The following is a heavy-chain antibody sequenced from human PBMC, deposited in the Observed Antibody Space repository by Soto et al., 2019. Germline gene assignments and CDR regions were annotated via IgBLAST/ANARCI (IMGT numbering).Heavy chain of an antibody. V-gene: IGHV3-48*02. Sequence: EVQLVESGGGLVQPGGSLRLSCATSGFTFSFHNMNWVRQAPGKGLEWVSSISSGGDTKYYAESLKGRFTVSRDNAKNSLCLNIKILRDDDTAVYYCATGRITIFGLAHDAFDIWGLGTMVTVSS. CDR3: ATGRITIFGLAHDAFDI. CDR2: ISSGGDTK. CDR1: GFTFSFHN. J-gene: IGHJ3*02. D-gene: IGHD3-3*01.